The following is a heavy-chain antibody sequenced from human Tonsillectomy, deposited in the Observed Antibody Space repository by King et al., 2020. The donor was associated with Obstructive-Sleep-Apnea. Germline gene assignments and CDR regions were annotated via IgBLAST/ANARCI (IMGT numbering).Heavy chain of an antibody. CDR1: GYTFTGYY. D-gene: IGHD6-19*01. CDR2: INPNSGGT. Sequence: VQLVESGAEVKKPGASVKVSCKASGYTFTGYYMHWVRQAPGQGLEWMGWINPNSGGTNYAQKFQGRVTMTRDTSISTAYMELSRLRSDDTAVYYCARGAIAVAGAWVFDYWGQGTLVTVSS. CDR3: ARGAIAVAGAWVFDY. J-gene: IGHJ4*02. V-gene: IGHV1-2*02.